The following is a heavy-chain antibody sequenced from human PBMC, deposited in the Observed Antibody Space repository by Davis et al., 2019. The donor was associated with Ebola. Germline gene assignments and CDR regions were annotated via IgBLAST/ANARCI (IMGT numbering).Heavy chain of an antibody. V-gene: IGHV3-73*01. Sequence: GGSLRLSCAASGFTFSGSAMHWVRQASGKGLEWVGRIRSKANSYATAYAASVKGRFTISRDDPKNTAYLQMNSLKTEDTAVYYCTSTLGGMDVWGQGTTVTVSS. CDR1: GFTFSGSA. CDR2: IRSKANSYAT. D-gene: IGHD7-27*01. J-gene: IGHJ6*02. CDR3: TSTLGGMDV.